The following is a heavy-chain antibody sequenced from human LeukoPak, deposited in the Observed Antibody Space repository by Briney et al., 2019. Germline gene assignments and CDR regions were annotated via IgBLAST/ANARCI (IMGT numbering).Heavy chain of an antibody. CDR2: ISYSGST. V-gene: IGHV4-39*01. D-gene: IGHD2-15*01. J-gene: IGHJ5*02. Sequence: PSETLSLTCTVSGGSISSSSYYGGWIRRPPGKGLEWIGSISYSGSTNYNPSLKSRVTISVDTSKNQFSLKLSSVTAADTAVYYCARLIGCSGGTCYSTNWFDPWGQGTLVTVSS. CDR3: ARLIGCSGGTCYSTNWFDP. CDR1: GGSISSSSYY.